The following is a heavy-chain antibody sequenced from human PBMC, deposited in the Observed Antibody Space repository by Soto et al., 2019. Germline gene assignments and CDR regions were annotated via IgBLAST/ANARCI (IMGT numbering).Heavy chain of an antibody. D-gene: IGHD3-16*01. CDR3: ANERLAGGFDY. CDR1: GFTFSNYA. J-gene: IGHJ4*02. V-gene: IGHV3-23*04. Sequence: DVQLVDSGGGLVQPGGSLRLSCAASGFTFSNYAMSWVRQAPGTGLEWVSLVSATAGTTYYTDSVKGRFTISRDNSKNTVYLQLNSLRVDDTAVYYCANERLAGGFDYWGQGTLVTVSS. CDR2: VSATAGTT.